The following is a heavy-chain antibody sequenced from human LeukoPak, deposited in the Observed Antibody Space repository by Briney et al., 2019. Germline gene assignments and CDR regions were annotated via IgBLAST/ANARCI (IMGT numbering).Heavy chain of an antibody. CDR3: ARGEPGDSDAFDI. CDR1: GGSISSGDYY. V-gene: IGHV4-30-4*08. CDR2: IYYSGAT. J-gene: IGHJ3*02. Sequence: SETLSLTCTVSGGSISSGDYYWSWIRQPPGKGLEWVGYIYYSGATYYNPSLKSRHTISLDTSKNHFSQKLSSVTAADTAVYYCARGEPGDSDAFDIWGQGTMVTVSS. D-gene: IGHD2-21*02.